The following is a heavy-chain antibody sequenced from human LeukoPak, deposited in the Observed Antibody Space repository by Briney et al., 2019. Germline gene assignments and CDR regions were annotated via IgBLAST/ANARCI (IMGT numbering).Heavy chain of an antibody. D-gene: IGHD3-10*01. CDR3: AKLELPRFATGSGFGY. V-gene: IGHV3-23*01. J-gene: IGHJ4*02. Sequence: GGSLRLSCAVSGFTFSSYAMSWVRQAPGKGLEWVSGISGSGGSTYYTDSVKGRFTISRDNSKNTLSLQMNSLRAEDTAVYYCAKLELPRFATGSGFGYWGQGTLVTVSS. CDR1: GFTFSSYA. CDR2: ISGSGGST.